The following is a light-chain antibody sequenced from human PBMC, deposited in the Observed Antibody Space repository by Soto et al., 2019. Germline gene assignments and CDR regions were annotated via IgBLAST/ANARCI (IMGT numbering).Light chain of an antibody. CDR2: DAL. CDR3: QQRSNWPRALT. V-gene: IGKV3-11*01. Sequence: EIVLTQSPATLSLSPGERATLSCRASQSVSSYLAWYQQKPGQAPRLLIYDALNRATGIPARFSGSGSGTDLTLTISSLEPEDFAVYYCQQRSNWPRALTFGGGTKVEIK. J-gene: IGKJ4*01. CDR1: QSVSSY.